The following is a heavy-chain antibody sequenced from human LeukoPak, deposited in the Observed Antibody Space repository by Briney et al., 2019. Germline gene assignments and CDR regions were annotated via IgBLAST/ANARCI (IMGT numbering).Heavy chain of an antibody. V-gene: IGHV3-74*01. Sequence: GGSLRLSCAASGFTFSSCWMHWVRQAPGRGLVWVSRINNDGSSTSYADSVKGRFTISRDNAKNTLYLQINSLRAEDTAVYYCARDDSRGFAYWGQGTLVTVSS. CDR2: INNDGSST. J-gene: IGHJ4*02. D-gene: IGHD2-21*01. CDR3: ARDDSRGFAY. CDR1: GFTFSSCW.